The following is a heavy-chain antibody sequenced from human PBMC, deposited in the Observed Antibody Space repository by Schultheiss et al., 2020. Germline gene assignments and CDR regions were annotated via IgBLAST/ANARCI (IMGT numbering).Heavy chain of an antibody. J-gene: IGHJ2*01. Sequence: SETLSLTCTVSGGSISSSSYYWGWIRQPPGKGLEWIGYIYHSGSTIYNPSLKSRVTISIDTSNNQFSLKLSSVNAADTAVFYCARGARYFDLWGRGTLVTVSS. CDR3: ARGARYFDL. V-gene: IGHV4-61*05. CDR1: GGSISSSSYY. CDR2: IYHSGST.